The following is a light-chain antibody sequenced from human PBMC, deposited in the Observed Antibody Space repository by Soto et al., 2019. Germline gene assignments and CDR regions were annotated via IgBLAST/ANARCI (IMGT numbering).Light chain of an antibody. CDR2: RAS. CDR1: QSVTSNS. CDR3: QHYGSSLRT. Sequence: EIVLTQSPGTLSLSPGERATLSCRASQSVTSNSLAGYQQKVGQPPRLLIYRASNRATGIPDRFTGSGSGKDFTLTITRLEPEDFAGYYCQHYGSSLRTFGRGTKLEIK. V-gene: IGKV3-20*01. J-gene: IGKJ2*01.